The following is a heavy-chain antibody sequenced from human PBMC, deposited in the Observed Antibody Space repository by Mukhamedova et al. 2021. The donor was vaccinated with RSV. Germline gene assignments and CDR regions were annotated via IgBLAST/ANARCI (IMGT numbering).Heavy chain of an antibody. J-gene: IGHJ4*02. Sequence: GYIYYSGSTNYNPSLKSRVTISVDTSKNQFSLKLSSVTAADTAVYYCVSSIPPAAFDYWGQGTLVTVSS. V-gene: IGHV4-59*08. CDR3: VSSIPPAAFDY. CDR2: IYYSGST. D-gene: IGHD6-13*01.